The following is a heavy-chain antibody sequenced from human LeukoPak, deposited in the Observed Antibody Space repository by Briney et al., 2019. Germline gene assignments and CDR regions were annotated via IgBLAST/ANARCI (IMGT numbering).Heavy chain of an antibody. CDR1: SGSISSSSYY. V-gene: IGHV4-39*01. Sequence: SETLSLTCAVSSGSISSSSYYWGWIRQPPGKGLEWIGSIHYSGSTYYNPSLKSRVTLSVDTSKNQFSLKLRSVTASDTAIFYCARQGGWGGAASLIEYWGQGTLVTVSS. CDR2: IHYSGST. D-gene: IGHD1-26*01. CDR3: ARQGGWGGAASLIEY. J-gene: IGHJ4*02.